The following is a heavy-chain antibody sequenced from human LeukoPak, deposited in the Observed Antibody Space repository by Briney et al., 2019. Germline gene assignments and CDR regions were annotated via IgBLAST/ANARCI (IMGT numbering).Heavy chain of an antibody. Sequence: GGSLRLSCAASGFTFSSYSMNWVRQAPGKGLEWVSSISSSSSYIYYADLVKGRFTISRDNAKNSLYLQMNSLRAEDTAVYYCARDRGNYPDYYYYYMDVWGKGTTVTVSS. V-gene: IGHV3-21*01. D-gene: IGHD4-11*01. CDR3: ARDRGNYPDYYYYYMDV. CDR1: GFTFSSYS. CDR2: ISSSSSYI. J-gene: IGHJ6*03.